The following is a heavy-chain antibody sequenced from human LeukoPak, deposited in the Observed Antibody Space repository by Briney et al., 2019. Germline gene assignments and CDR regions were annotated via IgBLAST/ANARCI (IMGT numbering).Heavy chain of an antibody. J-gene: IGHJ4*02. D-gene: IGHD1-1*01. CDR3: ARRSTAMGPFDY. Sequence: SETLSLTCTVSVGSISSDFWSWIRQPPGKGLEWIGDVYNSGSTNYKPSLRSRVTIPVDTSKNQFSLKLASVTAADTAVYYCARRSTAMGPFDYWGQGTLVTVSA. V-gene: IGHV4-59*08. CDR2: VYNSGST. CDR1: VGSISSDF.